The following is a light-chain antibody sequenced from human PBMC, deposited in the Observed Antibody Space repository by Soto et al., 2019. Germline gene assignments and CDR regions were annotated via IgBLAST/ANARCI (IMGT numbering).Light chain of an antibody. Sequence: QPVLTQPPSVSGAPGQRVTISCTGSSSNIGAGYDVHWYQQPPGTAPKLLIYGNSNRPSGVPDRFSGSKSGTSASLAITGLQAEDEADYYCQSYDSSLSGVVFGGGTQLTVL. J-gene: IGLJ2*01. CDR1: SSNIGAGYD. CDR3: QSYDSSLSGVV. CDR2: GNS. V-gene: IGLV1-40*01.